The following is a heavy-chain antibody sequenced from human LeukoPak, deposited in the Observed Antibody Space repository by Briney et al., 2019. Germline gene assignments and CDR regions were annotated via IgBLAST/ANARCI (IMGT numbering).Heavy chain of an antibody. D-gene: IGHD2-2*01. V-gene: IGHV3-21*01. Sequence: GGSLRLSCAASGFTFSSYSMNWVRQAPGKGLEWVSSISSSSSYIYYADSVKGRFTISRDNAKNSLYLQMNSLRAEDTAVYYCARDPVETAAIVTTLWFDPWGQGTLVTVSS. J-gene: IGHJ5*01. CDR2: ISSSSSYI. CDR3: ARDPVETAAIVTTLWFDP. CDR1: GFTFSSYS.